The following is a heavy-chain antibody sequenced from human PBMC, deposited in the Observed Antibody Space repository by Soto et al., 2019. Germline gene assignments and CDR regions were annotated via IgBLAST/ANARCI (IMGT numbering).Heavy chain of an antibody. CDR2: IYHSGST. V-gene: IGHV4-4*02. CDR1: SGSISSSNW. Sequence: QVQLQESGPGLVKPSGTLSLTCAVSSGSISSSNWWSWVRQPPGKGLEWIGEIYHSGSTNYNPSLKRRVTISVDKSKNQFSLKLSSVTAADTAVYYCARNAARSTVTTKTLKYYFDYWGQGTLVTVSS. CDR3: ARNAARSTVTTKTLKYYFDY. D-gene: IGHD4-4*01. J-gene: IGHJ4*02.